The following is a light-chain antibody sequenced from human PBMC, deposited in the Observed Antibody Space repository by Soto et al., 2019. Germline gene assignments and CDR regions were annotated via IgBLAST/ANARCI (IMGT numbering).Light chain of an antibody. CDR1: SGHSTYI. J-gene: IGLJ2*01. V-gene: IGLV4-60*02. CDR3: ETWDINTHVV. Sequence: QLVLTQSSSASASLGSSVKLTCTLSSGHSTYIIAWHQQQPGKAPRYLMKLEGSGSYNKGSGVPDRFSGSSSGADRYLTISNLQFEDEGDYYCETWDINTHVVFGGGTKVTVL. CDR2: LEGSGSY.